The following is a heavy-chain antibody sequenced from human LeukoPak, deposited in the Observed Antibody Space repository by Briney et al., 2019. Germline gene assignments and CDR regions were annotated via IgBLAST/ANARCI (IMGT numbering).Heavy chain of an antibody. Sequence: ASVKVSCKASGYTLTAYYLHWVRQAPGQGLEWMGRINPNSGGTTYAQKFQGRVTMTRVTSIGTAYMELSSLRSDDTALYYCARPYYESSGLYVDAFDIWGQGTMVTVSS. CDR2: INPNSGGT. CDR3: ARPYYESSGLYVDAFDI. D-gene: IGHD3-22*01. V-gene: IGHV1-2*06. CDR1: GYTLTAYY. J-gene: IGHJ3*02.